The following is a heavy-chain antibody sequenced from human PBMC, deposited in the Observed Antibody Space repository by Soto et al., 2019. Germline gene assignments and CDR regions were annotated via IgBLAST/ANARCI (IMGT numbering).Heavy chain of an antibody. Sequence: GGSLRLSCAASGFTFSSYAMSWVRQAPGKGLEWVSAISGSGGTTYYADSVKGRFTFSRDNSKNALYLQMNSLRAEDTAVYYCAKTANGWFSAFDIWGQGTMVTVSS. CDR1: GFTFSSYA. CDR2: ISGSGGTT. CDR3: AKTANGWFSAFDI. D-gene: IGHD6-19*01. V-gene: IGHV3-23*01. J-gene: IGHJ3*02.